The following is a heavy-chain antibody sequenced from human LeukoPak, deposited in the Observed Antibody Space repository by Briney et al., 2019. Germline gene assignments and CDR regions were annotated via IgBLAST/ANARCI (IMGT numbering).Heavy chain of an antibody. CDR1: GYTFTNYA. CDR2: INPGNGDT. J-gene: IGHJ6*02. V-gene: IGHV1-3*01. D-gene: IGHD2-15*01. Sequence: VASVTVSCTGSGYTFTNYAVHWVRQAPGQRLEWLGWINPGNGDTKYSQNFQGRVTVTSDTSAATAYVELNSLTSEDTAVYYCARERWHCRVNCYSVYYYALDVWGQGTTVTVSS. CDR3: ARERWHCRVNCYSVYYYALDV.